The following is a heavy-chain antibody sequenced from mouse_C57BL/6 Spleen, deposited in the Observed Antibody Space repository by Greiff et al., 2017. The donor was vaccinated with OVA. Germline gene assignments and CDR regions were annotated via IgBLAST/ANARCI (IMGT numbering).Heavy chain of an antibody. CDR2: IYPGDGDT. CDR3: ARWSWDGNYFDY. Sequence: VMLVESGPELVKPGASVKISCKASGYAFSSYWMNWVKQRPGKGLEWIGRIYPGDGDTNYNGKFKGKATLTADKSSSTAYMQLSSLTSEDSAVYFCARWSWDGNYFDYWGQGTTLTVSS. J-gene: IGHJ2*01. CDR1: GYAFSSYW. D-gene: IGHD1-1*01. V-gene: IGHV1-82*01.